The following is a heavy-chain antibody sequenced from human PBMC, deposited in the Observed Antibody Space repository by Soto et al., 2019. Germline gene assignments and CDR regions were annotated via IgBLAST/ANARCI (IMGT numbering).Heavy chain of an antibody. V-gene: IGHV4-30-2*01. J-gene: IGHJ4*02. Sequence: LSLTCAVSGGSISSGGYSWSWIRQPPGKGLEWIGYIYHSGSTYYNPSLKSRVTISVDRSKNQFSLKLSSVTAADTAVYYCARASPPDYYDSSGYYLNLDYWGQGTLVTVPQ. CDR2: IYHSGST. CDR3: ARASPPDYYDSSGYYLNLDY. CDR1: GGSISSGGYS. D-gene: IGHD3-22*01.